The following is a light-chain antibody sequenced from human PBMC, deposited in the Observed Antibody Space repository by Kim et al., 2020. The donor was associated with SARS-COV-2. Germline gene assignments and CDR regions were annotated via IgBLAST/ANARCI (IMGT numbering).Light chain of an antibody. V-gene: IGKV1-39*01. J-gene: IGKJ3*01. CDR1: KGSSIY. CDR3: QQSKDCPLT. CDR2: AES. Sequence: SVGDSVTSHCRVSKGSSIYLNWFQQKPGKAPKHLIYAESRWQSGVPERFSGSGSGTDFTLQISRMEPEDVAIYYCQQSKDCPLTFGPGTKVDIK.